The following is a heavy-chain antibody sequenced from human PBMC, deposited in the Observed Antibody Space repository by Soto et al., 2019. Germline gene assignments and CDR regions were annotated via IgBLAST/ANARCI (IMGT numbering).Heavy chain of an antibody. D-gene: IGHD2-21*01. CDR3: ATGAIPYYYYGMDV. CDR2: ISHSGST. CDR1: GGSLSSSNW. V-gene: IGHV4-4*02. J-gene: IGHJ6*02. Sequence: SETLSLTCAVSGGSLSSSNWWSWVRQPKGKGLEWIGEISHSGSTNHNPTLKIRVTISVGKSKNQFSLKLSSVTAADTSVYYCATGAIPYYYYGMDVWGQGTTVTVSS.